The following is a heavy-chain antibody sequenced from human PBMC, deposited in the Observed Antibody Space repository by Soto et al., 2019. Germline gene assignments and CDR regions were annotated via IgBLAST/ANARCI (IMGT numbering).Heavy chain of an antibody. V-gene: IGHV3-23*01. CDR1: GFTFSSYA. D-gene: IGHD3-10*01. J-gene: IGHJ4*02. Sequence: PGGSLRLSCAASGFTFSSYAMSWVRQAPGKGLEWVSAISGSGGSTYYADSVKGRFTISRDNSKNTLYLQMNSLRAEDTAVYYYAKDPFSRYYGSGSSAWYFDYWGQGTLVTVSS. CDR2: ISGSGGST. CDR3: AKDPFSRYYGSGSSAWYFDY.